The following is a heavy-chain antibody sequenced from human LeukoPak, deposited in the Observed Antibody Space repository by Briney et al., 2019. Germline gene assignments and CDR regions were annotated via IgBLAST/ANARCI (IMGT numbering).Heavy chain of an antibody. J-gene: IGHJ4*02. CDR1: GFTFSSYA. Sequence: GGSLRLSCAASGFTFSSYAITWVRQASGKGLEWVGRITTKASNYATAYGASVKGRFTISRDDSENTAYLQMNSLKTEDTAVYYCTTYRSGHYWGQGTLVTVSS. CDR2: ITTKASNYAT. V-gene: IGHV3-73*01. CDR3: TTYRSGHY. D-gene: IGHD6-19*01.